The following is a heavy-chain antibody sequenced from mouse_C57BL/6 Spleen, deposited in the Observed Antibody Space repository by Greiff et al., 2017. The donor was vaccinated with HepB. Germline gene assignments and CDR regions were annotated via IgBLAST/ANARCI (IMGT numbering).Heavy chain of an antibody. V-gene: IGHV1-39*01. CDR1: GYSFTDYN. CDR2: INPNYGTN. D-gene: IGHD4-1*01. J-gene: IGHJ1*03. CDR3: ARYWATCWYFDV. Sequence: EVQLQQSGPELVKPGASVKISCKASGYSFTDYNMNWVKQSNGKSLEWIGVINPNYGTNSYNQKFKGKATLTVDKSSSTAYMQLNSLTSEDSAVYYCARYWATCWYFDVWGTGTTVTVSS.